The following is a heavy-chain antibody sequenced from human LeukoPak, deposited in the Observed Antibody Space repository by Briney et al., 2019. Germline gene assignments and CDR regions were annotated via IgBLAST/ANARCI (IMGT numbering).Heavy chain of an antibody. J-gene: IGHJ4*02. V-gene: IGHV4-38-2*02. CDR2: IYHSGST. D-gene: IGHD2-2*01. CDR1: GYSISSGYY. CDR3: ARHPGGYCSRTSCSRLYYFDY. Sequence: SETLSLTCTVSGYSISSGYYWGWIRQPPGKGLEWIGSIYHSGSTYYNPSLKSRVTISVDTSKNQFSLKLSSVTAADTAVYYCARHPGGYCSRTSCSRLYYFDYWGQGTLVTVSS.